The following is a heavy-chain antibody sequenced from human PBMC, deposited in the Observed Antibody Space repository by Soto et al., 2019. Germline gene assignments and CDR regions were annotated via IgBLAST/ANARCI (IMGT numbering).Heavy chain of an antibody. CDR1: GYSFTNYW. CDR3: ARLRYYDILTGYSRDYYMDV. Sequence: PGESLKISCKGSGYSFTNYWIGWVRQMPGKGLEWMGIIYPGDSDTRYSPSFQGQVTISADKSISPAYLQWSSLKAPDTAIYYCARLRYYDILTGYSRDYYMDVWGKGTTVTVSS. J-gene: IGHJ6*03. CDR2: IYPGDSDT. D-gene: IGHD3-9*01. V-gene: IGHV5-51*01.